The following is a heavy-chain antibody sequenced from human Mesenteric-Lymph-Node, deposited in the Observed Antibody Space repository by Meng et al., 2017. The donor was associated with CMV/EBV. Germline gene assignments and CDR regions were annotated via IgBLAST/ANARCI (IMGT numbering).Heavy chain of an antibody. J-gene: IGHJ6*02. CDR3: AKEITIFGVVLYGMDV. D-gene: IGHD3-3*01. CDR2: IRSDGSNE. CDR1: GFTFSSYG. Sequence: GESLKISCAASGFTFSSYGMHWVRQAPGKGLEWVTFIRSDGSNENYADSVKGRFTVSRDNSKSTLYLQMNSLRAEDTAVYYCAKEITIFGVVLYGMDVWGQGTTVTVSS. V-gene: IGHV3-30*02.